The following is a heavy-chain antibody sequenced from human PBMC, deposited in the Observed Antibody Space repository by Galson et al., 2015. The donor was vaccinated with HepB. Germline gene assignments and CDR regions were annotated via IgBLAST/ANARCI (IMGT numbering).Heavy chain of an antibody. CDR2: IYWDDDK. D-gene: IGHD3-22*01. J-gene: IGHJ5*02. V-gene: IGHV2-5*02. Sequence: PALVKPTQTLTLTCTFSGFSLSTSGVGVGWIRQPPGKALEWLALIYWDDDKRYSPSLKSRLTITKDTSKNQVVLTMTNMDPVDTATYYCTHVREERDRDYYDSRGYRPNWFDPWGQGTLVTVSS. CDR3: THVREERDRDYYDSRGYRPNWFDP. CDR1: GFSLSTSGVG.